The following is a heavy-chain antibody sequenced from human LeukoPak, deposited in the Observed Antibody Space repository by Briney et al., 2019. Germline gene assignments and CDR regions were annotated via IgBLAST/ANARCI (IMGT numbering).Heavy chain of an antibody. Sequence: GEALQISCKGSGYSFTSYWIGWVRPMPGKGVEWMGIIYPGDSDTRYRPSFQGQVTISADKSISTAYLQWSSLKASDTAMYYCARLVQISDIDYWGQGTLVTVSS. CDR3: ARLVQISDIDY. CDR1: GYSFTSYW. V-gene: IGHV5-51*01. J-gene: IGHJ4*01. CDR2: IYPGDSDT. D-gene: IGHD1-1*01.